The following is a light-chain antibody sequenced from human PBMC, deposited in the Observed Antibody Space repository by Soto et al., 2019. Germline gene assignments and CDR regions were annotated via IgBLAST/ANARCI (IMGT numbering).Light chain of an antibody. CDR2: GAS. J-gene: IGKJ5*01. CDR1: ESVASNY. CDR3: HQRGNVIT. V-gene: IGKV3D-20*02. Sequence: EIVLTQSPGTLSLYPGERATLPCRASESVASNYLAWYQQKPGQAPRLLIYGASSRAAGIPARFSGSGSGTDFTLTISSLEPEDFAVYYCHQRGNVITFGQGTLLEIK.